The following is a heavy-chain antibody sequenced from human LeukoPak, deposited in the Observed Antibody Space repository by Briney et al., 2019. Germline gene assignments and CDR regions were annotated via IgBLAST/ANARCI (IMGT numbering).Heavy chain of an antibody. Sequence: PGGSLRLSCAASRFTFSTYWMSWVRQAPGKGLEWVANIDQDGSEKNYVDSVKGRFTISRDNAKNSLYLQMNSLRVEDTAVYYCARNAYDMWGQGTMVTVSS. V-gene: IGHV3-7*01. J-gene: IGHJ3*02. CDR1: RFTFSTYW. CDR3: ARNAYDM. CDR2: IDQDGSEK.